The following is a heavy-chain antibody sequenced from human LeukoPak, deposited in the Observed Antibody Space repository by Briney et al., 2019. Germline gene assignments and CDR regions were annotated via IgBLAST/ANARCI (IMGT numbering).Heavy chain of an antibody. CDR2: ISSSSSYI. J-gene: IGHJ3*02. CDR3: AREGDYGDYVWINAFDI. D-gene: IGHD4-17*01. CDR1: GFTFSSYS. V-gene: IGHV3-21*01. Sequence: GGSLRLSCAASGFTFSSYSMNWVRQAPGKGLEWVSSISSSSSYIYYADSVKGRFTISRDNAKNSLYLQMNSLRAEDTAVYYCAREGDYGDYVWINAFDIWGQGTMVTVSS.